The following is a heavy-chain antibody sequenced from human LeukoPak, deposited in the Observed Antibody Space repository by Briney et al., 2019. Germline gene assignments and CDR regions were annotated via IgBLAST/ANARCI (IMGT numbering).Heavy chain of an antibody. V-gene: IGHV3-30-3*01. CDR2: ISYDASNK. D-gene: IGHD5-18*01. Sequence: PGGSLRLSCAASGFTFSNYAMHWVRQAPGKGLQWVAVISYDASNKYYADSVEGRFTISRDNSKNTLYLQMNGLRAEDTAVYYCAREIDTAQDYWGQGTLVTVSS. J-gene: IGHJ4*02. CDR1: GFTFSNYA. CDR3: AREIDTAQDY.